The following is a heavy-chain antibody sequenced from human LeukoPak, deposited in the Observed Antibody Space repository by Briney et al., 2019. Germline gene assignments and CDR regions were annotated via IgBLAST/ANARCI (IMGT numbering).Heavy chain of an antibody. V-gene: IGHV4-61*02. Sequence: SQTLSLTCSVSGGSISSGSYYWSWIRQPAGKGLEWIGRIYTSGSTNYNPSLKSRVSISVDRSKNQFSLNLNSVTAADTAVYYCARDYGGNTQGPFDIWGQGTMVTVSS. D-gene: IGHD4-23*01. CDR2: IYTSGST. CDR1: GGSISSGSYY. CDR3: ARDYGGNTQGPFDI. J-gene: IGHJ3*02.